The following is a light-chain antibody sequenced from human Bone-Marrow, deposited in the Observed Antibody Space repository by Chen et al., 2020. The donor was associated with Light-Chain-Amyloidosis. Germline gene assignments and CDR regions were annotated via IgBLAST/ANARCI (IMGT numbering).Light chain of an antibody. CDR3: SSYTRSSTWL. CDR2: NVS. CDR1: SSDVGGYNY. Sequence: QSALTQPASVSGSPGQSITISCTGTSSDVGGYNYVSWYQQHPGTAPKLVIFNVSYRPSGISNRFSRSKSGNKASLTISRLQAEDEADYYCSSYTRSSTWLFGGGTRLTVL. J-gene: IGLJ3*02. V-gene: IGLV2-14*03.